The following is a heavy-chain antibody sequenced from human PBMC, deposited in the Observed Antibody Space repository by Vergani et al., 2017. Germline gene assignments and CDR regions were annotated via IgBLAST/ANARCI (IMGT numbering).Heavy chain of an antibody. J-gene: IGHJ4*02. CDR2: IRSKAHSYAT. CDR3: TTYVDHRSDS. CDR1: GFTFSSYG. V-gene: IGHV3-73*01. D-gene: IGHD4-17*01. Sequence: VQLVESGGGVVQPGRSLRLSCAASGFTFSSYGMHWVRQASGKGLEWVGRIRSKAHSYATTYAASVNGRFTISRDDSKNTAYLQMDSLKTEDTAVYYCTTYVDHRSDSWGQGTLVTVSS.